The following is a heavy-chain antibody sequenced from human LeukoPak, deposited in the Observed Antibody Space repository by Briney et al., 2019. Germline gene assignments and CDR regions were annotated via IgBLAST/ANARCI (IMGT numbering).Heavy chain of an antibody. J-gene: IGHJ3*02. V-gene: IGHV3-21*01. CDR2: ISSSSSYI. D-gene: IGHD5-18*01. CDR3: AREGGTAMMAFDI. Sequence: GGSLRLSCAASGFTFSSYSMNWVRQAPGKGLEWVSSISSSSSYIYYADSVKGRFTISRDNAKNSLYLQMNSLRAEDTAVYYCAREGGTAMMAFDIWGQGTMVTASS. CDR1: GFTFSSYS.